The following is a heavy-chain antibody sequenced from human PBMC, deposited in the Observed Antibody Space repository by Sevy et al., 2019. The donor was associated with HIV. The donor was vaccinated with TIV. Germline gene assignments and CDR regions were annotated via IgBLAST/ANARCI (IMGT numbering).Heavy chain of an antibody. CDR2: INPSSGGT. D-gene: IGHD2-15*01. V-gene: IGHV1-2*02. CDR1: GYTFTYYY. CDR3: ARQVDNWFDP. J-gene: IGHJ5*02. Sequence: ASVKVSCETSGYTFTYYYIHWVRQAPGQGLEWIGWINPSSGGTQYAQKFQGRVSVTSDTSRRTSYMELRRLRSDDTALYYCARQVDNWFDPWGQGTPVTVSS.